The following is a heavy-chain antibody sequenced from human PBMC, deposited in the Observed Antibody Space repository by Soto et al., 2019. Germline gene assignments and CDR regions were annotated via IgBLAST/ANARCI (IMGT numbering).Heavy chain of an antibody. CDR3: ARLVRGDYNFDY. J-gene: IGHJ4*02. V-gene: IGHV4-59*01. D-gene: IGHD4-17*01. CDR1: GSSISSYY. CDR2: IYYSGST. Sequence: SETLSLTCTVSGSSISSYYWSWIRQPPGKGLEWIGYIYYSGSTNYNPSLKSRVTISVDTSKNQFSLKLSSVTAADTAVYYCARLVRGDYNFDYWGQGTLVTVSS.